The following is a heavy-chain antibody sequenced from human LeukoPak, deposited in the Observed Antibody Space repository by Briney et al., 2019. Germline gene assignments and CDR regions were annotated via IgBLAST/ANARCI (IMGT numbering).Heavy chain of an antibody. J-gene: IGHJ3*02. CDR3: ARQGWYNPPAEGAFDI. CDR2: TYYRSKWYN. V-gene: IGHV6-1*01. CDR1: GDSVSSNSAA. D-gene: IGHD1-1*01. Sequence: SQTLSLTCAISGDSVSSNSAAWNWIRQSPSRGLEWLGGTYYRSKWYNDYAVSVKSRITINPDTSKNQFSLQLNSVTPEDTAVYYCARQGWYNPPAEGAFDIWGQGTMVTVSS.